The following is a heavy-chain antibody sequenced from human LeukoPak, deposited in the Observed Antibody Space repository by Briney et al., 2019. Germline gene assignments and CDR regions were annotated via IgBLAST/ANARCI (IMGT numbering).Heavy chain of an antibody. D-gene: IGHD6-19*01. CDR2: INSDGSST. Sequence: GGSLRLSCAASGFTFSSYWMHWVRQAPGKGLVWVSRINSDGSSTSYVDSVKGRFTISRDNAKNTLYLQMNSLRAEDTAVYYCARTQYSSGLFDYWGQGTLVTVSS. CDR1: GFTFSSYW. J-gene: IGHJ4*02. CDR3: ARTQYSSGLFDY. V-gene: IGHV3-74*01.